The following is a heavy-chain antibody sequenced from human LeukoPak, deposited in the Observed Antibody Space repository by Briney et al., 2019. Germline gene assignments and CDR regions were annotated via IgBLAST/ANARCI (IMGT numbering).Heavy chain of an antibody. V-gene: IGHV4-59*01. J-gene: IGHJ5*02. Sequence: SETLSLTCTVSGGSISSYYWSWIRQPPGKGLEWIGYIYYSGSTNYNPSLKSRVTISVDTSKNQFSLKLSSVTAADTAVYYCAREGYCGGDCYSVSWGQGTLVTVSS. CDR1: GGSISSYY. CDR2: IYYSGST. CDR3: AREGYCGGDCYSVS. D-gene: IGHD2-21*02.